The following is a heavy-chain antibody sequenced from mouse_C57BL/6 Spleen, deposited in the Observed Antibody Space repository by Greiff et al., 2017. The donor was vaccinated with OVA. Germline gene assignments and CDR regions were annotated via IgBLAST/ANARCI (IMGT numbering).Heavy chain of an antibody. J-gene: IGHJ3*01. CDR3: ARGGAWFAY. V-gene: IGHV3-6*01. CDR1: SYSITSGYY. CDR2: ISYDGSN. Sequence: VQLKESGPGLVKPSQSLSLTCSVTSYSITSGYYWNWIRQFPGNKLEWMGYISYDGSNNYNPSLKNRISITRDTSKNQFFLKLNSVTTEDTATYYCARGGAWFAYWGQGTLVTVSA.